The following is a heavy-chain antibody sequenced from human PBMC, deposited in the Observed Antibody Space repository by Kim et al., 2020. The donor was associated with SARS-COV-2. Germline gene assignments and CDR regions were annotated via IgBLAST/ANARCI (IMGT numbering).Heavy chain of an antibody. CDR3: ARGNYHGMDV. Sequence: YADSVKGRFTISRDNAKNTLYLQMNSLRAEDTAVYYCARGNYHGMDVWGQGTTVTSP. D-gene: IGHD3-10*01. J-gene: IGHJ6*02. V-gene: IGHV3-74*03.